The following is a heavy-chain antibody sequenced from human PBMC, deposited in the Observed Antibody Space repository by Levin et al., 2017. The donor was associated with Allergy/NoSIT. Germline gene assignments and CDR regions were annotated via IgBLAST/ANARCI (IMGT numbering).Heavy chain of an antibody. D-gene: IGHD3-9*01. CDR3: ARQPDYDILTGYYGYFDY. Sequence: GESLKISCAASGFTFSSYAMHWVRQAPGKGLEYVSAISSNGGSTYYANSVKGRFTISRDNSKNTLYLQMGSLRAEDMAVYYCARQPDYDILTGYYGYFDYWGQGTLVTVSS. CDR2: ISSNGGST. J-gene: IGHJ4*02. CDR1: GFTFSSYA. V-gene: IGHV3-64*01.